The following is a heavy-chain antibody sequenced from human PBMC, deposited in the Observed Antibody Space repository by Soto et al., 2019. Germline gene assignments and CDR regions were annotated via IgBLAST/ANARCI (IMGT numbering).Heavy chain of an antibody. CDR1: GYTLTELS. Sequence: QVQLVQSGAEVKKPGASVKVSCKVSGYTLTELSMHWVRQAPGKGLEWMGGFDPEDGETIYAQKFQGRVTMTEDTSTDTAYMELSSLRSGDTAVYYCATIGFYDYIWGSYKGRAFDIWGQGTMVTVSS. J-gene: IGHJ3*02. CDR2: FDPEDGET. CDR3: ATIGFYDYIWGSYKGRAFDI. D-gene: IGHD3-16*01. V-gene: IGHV1-24*01.